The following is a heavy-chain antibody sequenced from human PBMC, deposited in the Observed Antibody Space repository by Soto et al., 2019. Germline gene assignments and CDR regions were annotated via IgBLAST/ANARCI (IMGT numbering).Heavy chain of an antibody. J-gene: IGHJ5*02. V-gene: IGHV1-46*01. D-gene: IGHD2-15*01. CDR2: INPSGGST. CDR3: ARDRTAGGGWFDP. CDR1: GYTFTSYY. Sequence: SVKVSCKASGYTFTSYYMHWVRQAPGQGLEWMGIINPSGGSTSYAQKFQGRVTMTRDTSTSTVYMELSSLRSEDTAVYYCARDRTAGGGWFDPWGQGTLVTVSS.